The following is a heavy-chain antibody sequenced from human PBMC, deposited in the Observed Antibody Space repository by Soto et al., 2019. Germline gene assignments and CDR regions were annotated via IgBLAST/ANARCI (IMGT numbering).Heavy chain of an antibody. CDR3: ARELAAEDYYDSSGYYAHFDY. J-gene: IGHJ4*02. D-gene: IGHD3-22*01. V-gene: IGHV1-69*13. CDR1: GGTFSSYA. CDR2: IIPIFGTA. Sequence: GASVKVSCKASGGTFSSYAISWVRQAPGQGLEWMGGIIPIFGTANYAQKFQGRVTITADESTSTAYMELSGLRSEDTAVYYCARELAAEDYYDSSGYYAHFDYWGQGTLVTVSS.